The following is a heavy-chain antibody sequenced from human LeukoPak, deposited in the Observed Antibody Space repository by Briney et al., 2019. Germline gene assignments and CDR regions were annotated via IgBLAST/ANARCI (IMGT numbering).Heavy chain of an antibody. CDR1: GLTFSNFA. V-gene: IGHV3-23*01. CDR3: AKGRTWVDP. CDR2: INGSVGTI. J-gene: IGHJ5*02. Sequence: GGSLRLSCAASGLTFSNFAMRWVLQAPAKGLEWVSVINGSVGTIYYADSVKGRFTISRDNSKNTLYLPMNSLRAEDTAVYYCAKGRTWVDPWGQGALVTVSP.